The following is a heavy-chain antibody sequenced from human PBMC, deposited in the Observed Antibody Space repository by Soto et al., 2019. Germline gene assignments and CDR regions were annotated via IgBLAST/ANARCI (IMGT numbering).Heavy chain of an antibody. J-gene: IGHJ3*02. CDR2: ISSSSSYT. CDR3: ARRKYYYDSSGYALDI. Sequence: QVQLVESGGGVVKPGGSLRLSCAASGFTFSDYYMSWIRQAPGKGLEWVSYISSSSSYTNYADSVKGRFTISRDNAKNSLYLQMNSLRAEDTAVYYCARRKYYYDSSGYALDIWGQGTMVTVSS. D-gene: IGHD3-22*01. V-gene: IGHV3-11*06. CDR1: GFTFSDYY.